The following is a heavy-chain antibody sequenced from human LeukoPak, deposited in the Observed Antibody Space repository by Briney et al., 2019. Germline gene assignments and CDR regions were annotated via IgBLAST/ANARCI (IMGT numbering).Heavy chain of an antibody. Sequence: GESLKISCKGSGYSFTSYWIGWVRRMPGKGLEWMGIIYPGDSDTRYSPSFQGQVTISADKSISTAYLQWSSLKASDTAMYYCARGQYSSSSSYYYGMDVWGQGTTVTVSS. J-gene: IGHJ6*02. CDR1: GYSFTSYW. D-gene: IGHD6-6*01. CDR2: IYPGDSDT. CDR3: ARGQYSSSSSYYYGMDV. V-gene: IGHV5-51*01.